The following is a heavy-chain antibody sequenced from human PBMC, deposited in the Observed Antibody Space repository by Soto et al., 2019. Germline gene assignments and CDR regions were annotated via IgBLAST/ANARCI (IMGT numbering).Heavy chain of an antibody. CDR2: ISGYNGKT. V-gene: IGHV1-18*01. D-gene: IGHD3-22*01. J-gene: IGHJ4*02. CDR3: VRDHYYDNSGPLDF. Sequence: QVHLVQSGGEIKKPGASVKVSCKASGYMFTNYGINWVRQAPGQGLEWMGWISGYNGKTKYAQKFQGRVSLTTDKSTTTAYMEVRSLRSDDTAIYYCVRDHYYDNSGPLDFCGQGTLVTVSS. CDR1: GYMFTNYG.